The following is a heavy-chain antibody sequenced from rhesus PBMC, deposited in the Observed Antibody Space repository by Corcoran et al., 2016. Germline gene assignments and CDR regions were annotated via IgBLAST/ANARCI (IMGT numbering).Heavy chain of an antibody. CDR2: IYGNRAST. CDR3: AGWCDYEPLFDY. CDR1: GGSISGYYY. V-gene: IGHV4-73*01. D-gene: IGHD3-22*01. J-gene: IGHJ4*01. Sequence: QVQLQQWGEGLVKPSETLSLTCAVYGGSISGYYYWSWIRQPPGKGLEWIGFIYGNRASTNYKPSPKKRVTISKATSKTQFSLKLSFVTAADTAVYYCAGWCDYEPLFDYWGQGVLVTVSS.